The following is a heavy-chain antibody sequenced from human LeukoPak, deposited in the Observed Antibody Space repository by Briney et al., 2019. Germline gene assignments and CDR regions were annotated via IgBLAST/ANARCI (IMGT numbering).Heavy chain of an antibody. V-gene: IGHV4-59*01. CDR2: IYYSGST. J-gene: IGHJ4*02. CDR3: ARSTPYISN. CDR1: GGSISSYY. Sequence: SETLSLTCTVSGGSISSYYWSWIRQPPGKGLEWIGYIYYSGSTNYNPSLKSRVTISVDTSKNQFSLKLSSVTAADTVVYYCARSTPYISNWGQGTLVTVSS.